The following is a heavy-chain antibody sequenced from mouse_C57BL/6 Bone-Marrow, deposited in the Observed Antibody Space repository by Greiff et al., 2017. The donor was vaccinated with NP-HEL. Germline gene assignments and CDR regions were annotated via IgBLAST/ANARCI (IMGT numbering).Heavy chain of an antibody. CDR1: GYAFSSSW. D-gene: IGHD1-1*01. Sequence: SGPELVKPGASVKISCKASGYAFSSSWMNWAKQRPGKGLEWIGRIYPGDGDTNYNGKFKGKATLTADKSSSTAYMQLSSLTSEDSAVYFCAIRAYYYGSSPDYWGQGTTLTVSS. V-gene: IGHV1-82*01. CDR2: IYPGDGDT. CDR3: AIRAYYYGSSPDY. J-gene: IGHJ2*01.